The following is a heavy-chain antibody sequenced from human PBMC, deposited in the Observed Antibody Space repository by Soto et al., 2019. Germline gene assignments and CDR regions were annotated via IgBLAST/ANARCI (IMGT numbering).Heavy chain of an antibody. J-gene: IGHJ4*02. V-gene: IGHV3-66*01. Sequence: GGSLRLSCAVSGFTVSSNYMNWVRQAPGKGLEWVSFIYSGGNTYYADSVKGRFTISRDNSKNMLYLQMNSLRVEDTAVYYCARDLRKLRYFDYWGQGTLVTVSS. CDR1: GFTVSSNY. CDR3: ARDLRKLRYFDY. D-gene: IGHD3-9*01. CDR2: IYSGGNT.